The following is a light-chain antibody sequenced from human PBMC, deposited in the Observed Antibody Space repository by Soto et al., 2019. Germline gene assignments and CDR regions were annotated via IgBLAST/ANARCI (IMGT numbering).Light chain of an antibody. Sequence: IQTTQSPSSLSTSVGDTVTITCRASQGIKSYLNWYQQKPGKAPKLLIYGASSLQSGVPSRFSGSGSGTEFTLTISSLQPGDFATYYCQQYNSYPWTFGQGTKVDIK. J-gene: IGKJ1*01. CDR1: QGIKSY. CDR3: QQYNSYPWT. V-gene: IGKV1-17*01. CDR2: GAS.